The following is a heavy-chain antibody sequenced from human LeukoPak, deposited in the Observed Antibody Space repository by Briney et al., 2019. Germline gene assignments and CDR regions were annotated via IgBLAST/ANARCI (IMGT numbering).Heavy chain of an antibody. D-gene: IGHD2-2*01. J-gene: IGHJ4*02. CDR1: GFTFSSYA. CDR2: IRSQAYSGTT. Sequence: GGSLRLSCAASGFTFSSYAMSWVRQAPGKGLEWVGFIRSQAYSGTTEYATSVKDRFTISRDDSKSIAYLQMNSLKTEGTAVYYCTRDIVSISQPYYFDYWGQGTLVTVSS. V-gene: IGHV3-49*04. CDR3: TRDIVSISQPYYFDY.